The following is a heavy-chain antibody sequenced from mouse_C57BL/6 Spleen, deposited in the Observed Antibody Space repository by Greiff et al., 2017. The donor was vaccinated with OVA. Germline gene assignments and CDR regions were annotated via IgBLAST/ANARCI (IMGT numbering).Heavy chain of an antibody. Sequence: DVQLQESGPGLVKPSQSLSLTCSVTGYSITSGYYWNWIRQFPGNKLEWMGYISYDGSNNYNPSLKNRISITRDTSKNQFFLKLNSVTTEDTATYYCAREGSNYAWFAYWGQGTLVTVSA. J-gene: IGHJ3*01. D-gene: IGHD2-5*01. CDR1: GYSITSGYY. CDR3: AREGSNYAWFAY. V-gene: IGHV3-6*01. CDR2: ISYDGSN.